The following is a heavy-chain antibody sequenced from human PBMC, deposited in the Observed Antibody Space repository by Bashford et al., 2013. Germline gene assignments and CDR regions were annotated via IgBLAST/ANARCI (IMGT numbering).Heavy chain of an antibody. Sequence: ASVKVSCKASGYTFTGYYMHWVRQAPGQGLEWMGWINPNSGGTNYAQKFQGWVTMTRDTSISTAYMELSRLRSDDTAVYYCARGGTIFGVVQPGYYYYYYGMDVWGQGTTVTVSS. CDR2: INPNSGGT. CDR1: GYTFTGYY. J-gene: IGHJ6*02. V-gene: IGHV1-2*04. D-gene: IGHD3-3*01. CDR3: ARGGTIFGVVQPGYYYYYYGMDV.